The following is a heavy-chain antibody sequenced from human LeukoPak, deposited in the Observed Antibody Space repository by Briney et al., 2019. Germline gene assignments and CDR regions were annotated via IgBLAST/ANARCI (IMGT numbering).Heavy chain of an antibody. CDR3: AKDSGSYQELYYFDY. CDR2: ISGSGGST. CDR1: GFTFSSSY. D-gene: IGHD1-26*01. V-gene: IGHV3-23*01. J-gene: IGHJ4*02. Sequence: GGSLRLSCAASGFTFSSSYMTWVRQAPGKGLEWVSAISGSGGSTYYADSVKGRFTISRDNSKNTLYLQMNSLRAEDTALYYCAKDSGSYQELYYFDYWGQGTLVTASS.